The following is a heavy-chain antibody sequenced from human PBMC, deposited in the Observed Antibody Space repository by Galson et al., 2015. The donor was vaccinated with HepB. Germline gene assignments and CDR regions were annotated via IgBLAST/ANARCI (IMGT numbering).Heavy chain of an antibody. J-gene: IGHJ4*02. CDR2: ISGSGGST. CDR3: AKNRDPQEQRPLDH. D-gene: IGHD1/OR15-1a*01. CDR1: EFTFTSYV. V-gene: IGHV3-23*01. Sequence: SLRLSCAASEFTFTSYVMNWVRQAPGKGLEWVSAISGSGGSTYYADSVKGRFTISRDNSKNTLYLQMNSLRAEDAAIYYCAKNRDPQEQRPLDHWGQGTLVTVSS.